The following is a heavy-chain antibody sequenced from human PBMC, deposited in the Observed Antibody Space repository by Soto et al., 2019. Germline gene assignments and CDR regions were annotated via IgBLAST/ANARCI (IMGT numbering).Heavy chain of an antibody. CDR3: AIENFYDIRYYFDY. D-gene: IGHD3-9*01. CDR1: GYTFTSYG. Sequence: DSVKVSCKASGYTFTSYGISWVRQAPGQGLEWMGWISAYNGNTNYAQKLQGRVTMTTDTSTSTAYMELRSLRSDDTAVYYCAIENFYDIRYYFDYWGQGNLVTVSS. J-gene: IGHJ4*02. CDR2: ISAYNGNT. V-gene: IGHV1-18*01.